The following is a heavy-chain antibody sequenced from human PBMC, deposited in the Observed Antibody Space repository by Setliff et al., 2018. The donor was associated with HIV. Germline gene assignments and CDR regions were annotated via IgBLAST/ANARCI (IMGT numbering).Heavy chain of an antibody. CDR3: ARGFASGWDRVDQFDP. J-gene: IGHJ5*02. CDR2: INPDSDAT. CDR1: GYTFNNYH. D-gene: IGHD6-25*01. Sequence: ASVKVSCKASGYTFNNYHIFWVRQAPGQGLEWMGWINPDSDATNYAQKFQCRVTMTRDTSIATVYMELSSLRFDDTAVYFCARGFASGWDRVDQFDPWGQGTLVTVSS. V-gene: IGHV1-2*02.